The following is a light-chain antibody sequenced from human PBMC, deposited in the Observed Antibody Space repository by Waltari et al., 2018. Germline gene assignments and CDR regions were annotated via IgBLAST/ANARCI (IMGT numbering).Light chain of an antibody. CDR1: QSVSRS. V-gene: IGKV3-20*01. J-gene: IGKJ1*01. Sequence: IVLTQSPGTLSLSPGERATLSCRASQSVSRSLAWYQQKPGQAPKLLIYGASTRATCIPDRFNGSGSGTDFSLTISSLEPEDFAIYFCQHYVRLPATFGQGTKVEIK. CDR2: GAS. CDR3: QHYVRLPAT.